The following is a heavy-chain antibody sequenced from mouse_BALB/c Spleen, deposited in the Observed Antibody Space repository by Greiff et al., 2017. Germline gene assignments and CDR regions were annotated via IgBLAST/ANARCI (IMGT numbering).Heavy chain of an antibody. J-gene: IGHJ2*01. D-gene: IGHD2-1*01. CDR1: GFTFTDYY. CDR2: IRNKANGYTT. Sequence: EVMLVESGGGLVQPGGSLRLSCATSGFTFTDYYMSWVRQPPGKALEWLGFIRNKANGYTTEYSASVKGRFTISRDNSQSILYLQMNTLRAQDSATYYCARDGYYGNYYFDYWGQGTTLTVSS. V-gene: IGHV7-3*02. CDR3: ARDGYYGNYYFDY.